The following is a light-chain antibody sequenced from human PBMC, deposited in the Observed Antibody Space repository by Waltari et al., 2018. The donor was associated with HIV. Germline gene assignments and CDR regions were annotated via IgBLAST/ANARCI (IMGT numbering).Light chain of an antibody. J-gene: IGLJ3*02. CDR1: SSNIGSNS. V-gene: IGLV1-47*01. CDR2: RNN. CDR3: ATRDDSLNAWV. Sequence: QSVLTQPPSASGTPGQRVTISCSGSSSNIGSNSVYWYQQLPGTAPKLLIYRNNQRPSGVPDRFSGSKSGTSASLAISGLRSEDEADYYCATRDDSLNAWVFGGGTKVTVL.